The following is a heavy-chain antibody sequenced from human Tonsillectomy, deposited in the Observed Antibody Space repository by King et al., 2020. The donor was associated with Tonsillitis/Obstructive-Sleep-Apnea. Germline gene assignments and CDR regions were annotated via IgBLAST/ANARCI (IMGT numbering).Heavy chain of an antibody. CDR2: ISASGGST. V-gene: IGHV3-23*04. Sequence: VQLVESGGGLVQPGGSLRLSCAASGFTFSSYAMGWVRQAPGKGLEWVSAISASGGSTYYADSVKGRFTISRGNSRNTLYLQMNSLRAEDTAVYYCAKNPQGYCSGGTCYLDVWGKGTTVTVSS. CDR1: GFTFSSYA. CDR3: AKNPQGYCSGGTCYLDV. D-gene: IGHD2-15*01. J-gene: IGHJ6*03.